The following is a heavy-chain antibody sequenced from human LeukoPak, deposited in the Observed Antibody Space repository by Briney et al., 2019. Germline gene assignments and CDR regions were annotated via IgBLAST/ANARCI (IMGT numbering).Heavy chain of an antibody. J-gene: IGHJ4*02. CDR3: ARSRLSDFWSGTDS. V-gene: IGHV3-7*01. D-gene: IGHD3-3*01. CDR1: GFPFNDYY. CDR2: IKQDGSEK. Sequence: PGGSLRLSCAASGFPFNDYYMTWIRQAPGKGLEWVANIKQDGSEKYYVDSVKGRFTISRDNAKNSLYLQMNSLRAEDTAVYYCARSRLSDFWSGTDSWGQGTLVTVSS.